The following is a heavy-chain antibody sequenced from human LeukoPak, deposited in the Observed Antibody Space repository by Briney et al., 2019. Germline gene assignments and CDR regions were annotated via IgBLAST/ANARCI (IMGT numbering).Heavy chain of an antibody. D-gene: IGHD3-22*01. J-gene: IGHJ4*02. V-gene: IGHV1-69*04. CDR3: ARSRYDSSGYLY. CDR1: GGTFSSYA. Sequence: SVKVSCKASGGTFSSYAINWVRQAPGQGLEWMGRIIPILGIANYAQKFQGRVTITADKSTSTAYMELSSLRSEDTAVYYCARSRYDSSGYLYWGQGTLVTVSS. CDR2: IIPILGIA.